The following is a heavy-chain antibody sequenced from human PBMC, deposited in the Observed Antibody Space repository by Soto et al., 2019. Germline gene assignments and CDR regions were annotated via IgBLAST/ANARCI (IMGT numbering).Heavy chain of an antibody. D-gene: IGHD6-19*01. Sequence: GESLKISCKVSGDSFTVFWIGWVRQMPGKGLEWLGSIYPRDSDTRYGPSFQGQVTISADKSLSTAYLQWNSLQASDTAIYYCARQHPLDSRVWFTWGQGTLVTVSS. CDR2: IYPRDSDT. CDR1: GDSFTVFW. CDR3: ARQHPLDSRVWFT. J-gene: IGHJ4*02. V-gene: IGHV5-51*01.